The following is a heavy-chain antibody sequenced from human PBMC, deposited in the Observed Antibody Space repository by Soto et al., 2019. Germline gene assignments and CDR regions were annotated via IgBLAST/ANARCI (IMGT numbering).Heavy chain of an antibody. D-gene: IGHD3-3*01. CDR2: INHSGST. CDR3: ARDSNDFWSGYYNYYFDY. V-gene: IGHV4-34*01. J-gene: IGHJ4*02. Sequence: SETLSLTCAVYGGSGGPFSGYYWSWIRQPPGKGLERIGEINHSGSTNYNPSLKSRVTISVDTSKNQFSLKLSSVTAADTAVYYCARDSNDFWSGYYNYYFDYWGQGTLVTVSS. CDR1: GGSGGPFSGYY.